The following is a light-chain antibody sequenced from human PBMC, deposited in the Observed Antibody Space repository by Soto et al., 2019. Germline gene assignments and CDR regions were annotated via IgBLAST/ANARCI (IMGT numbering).Light chain of an antibody. Sequence: VMTQSPATLSVAPGERATLSWVAIQSVSNNYLAWYQHKPGQDPRLLIYLTSNRATGIPARFSGSASGTDFTLTISSLQPEDFATYYCQQSYSTPLRFAHGTKVDIK. V-gene: IGKV3D-7*01. CDR3: QQSYSTPLR. CDR1: QSVSNNY. CDR2: LTS. J-gene: IGKJ1*01.